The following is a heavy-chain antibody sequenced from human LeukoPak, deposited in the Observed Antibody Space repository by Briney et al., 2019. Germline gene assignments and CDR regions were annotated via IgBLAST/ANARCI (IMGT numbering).Heavy chain of an antibody. Sequence: GGSLRLSCAASGFTFSSYAMHWVRPAPGKGLEWVAVISYDGSNKYYADSVKGRFTISRDNSKNTLYLQMNSLRAEDTAVYYCARELLAGKEWFDPWGQGTLVTVSS. J-gene: IGHJ5*02. CDR1: GFTFSSYA. CDR2: ISYDGSNK. D-gene: IGHD2/OR15-2a*01. CDR3: ARELLAGKEWFDP. V-gene: IGHV3-30*04.